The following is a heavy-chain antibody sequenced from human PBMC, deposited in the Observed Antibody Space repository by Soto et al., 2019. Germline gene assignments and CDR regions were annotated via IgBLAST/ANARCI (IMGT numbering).Heavy chain of an antibody. CDR2: IIPILGIA. D-gene: IGHD4-17*01. CDR1: GGTFSSYT. CDR3: AREHVASLTTFDYYYMDV. J-gene: IGHJ6*03. V-gene: IGHV1-69*08. Sequence: QVQLVQSGSEVKKPGSAVKVSCMASGGTFSSYTISWVRQAPGQGLEWMGRIIPILGIANYAQKFQGRVTITADKSTSTAYMELSSLRSEDTAVYYCAREHVASLTTFDYYYMDVCGKGTTVTVSS.